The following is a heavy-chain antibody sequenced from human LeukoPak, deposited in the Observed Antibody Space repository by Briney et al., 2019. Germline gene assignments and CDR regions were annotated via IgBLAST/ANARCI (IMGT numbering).Heavy chain of an antibody. Sequence: SETLSLTCTVSGGSISSGSYYWSWIRQPAGKGLEWIGRIYTSGSTNYNPSLKSRVTISVDTSKNQFSLKLSSVTAADTAVYYCARDRHYDSSGHWGQGTLVTVSS. D-gene: IGHD3-22*01. J-gene: IGHJ4*02. V-gene: IGHV4-61*02. CDR3: ARDRHYDSSGH. CDR1: GGSISSGSYY. CDR2: IYTSGST.